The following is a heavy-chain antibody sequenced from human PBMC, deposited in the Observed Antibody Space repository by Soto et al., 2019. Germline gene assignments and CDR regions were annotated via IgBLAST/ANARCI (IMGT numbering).Heavy chain of an antibody. V-gene: IGHV3-30*18. CDR3: AKGLSYGMDV. J-gene: IGHJ6*02. CDR2: ISYDGSNK. Sequence: QVQLVESEGGVVQPGRSLRLSCAASGFTFSSYGMHWVRQAPGKGLEWVAVISYDGSNKYYADSVKGRFTISRDNSKNTLYLQMNSLRAEDTAVYYCAKGLSYGMDVWGQGTTVTVSS. D-gene: IGHD2-21*02. CDR1: GFTFSSYG.